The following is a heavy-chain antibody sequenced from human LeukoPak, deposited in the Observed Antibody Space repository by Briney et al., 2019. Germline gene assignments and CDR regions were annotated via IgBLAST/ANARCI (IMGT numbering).Heavy chain of an antibody. Sequence: ASVKVSCKASGGTFSSNAISWVRQAPGRGLEWMGRIIPILGIANYAQKFQGRVTITADKSTSTAYMELSSLRSEDTAVYYCARDGEYSGYDYCYYYGMDVWGQGTTVTVSS. CDR1: GGTFSSNA. D-gene: IGHD5-12*01. CDR3: ARDGEYSGYDYCYYYGMDV. CDR2: IIPILGIA. V-gene: IGHV1-69*04. J-gene: IGHJ6*02.